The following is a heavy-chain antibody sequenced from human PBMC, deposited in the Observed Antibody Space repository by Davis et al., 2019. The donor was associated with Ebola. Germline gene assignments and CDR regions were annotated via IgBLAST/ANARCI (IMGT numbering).Heavy chain of an antibody. CDR3: ARDNSWLRGASFDY. D-gene: IGHD3-22*01. Sequence: PSETLSLTCTVSGDSISTTNWWSWVRQPPGKGLEWIGEIFHSGSSNYNPSLKSRVSISVDKSKNQFSLKMTSVTAADTAVYYCARDNSWLRGASFDYWGQGTLVTVSS. J-gene: IGHJ4*02. CDR2: IFHSGSS. CDR1: GDSISTTNW. V-gene: IGHV4-4*02.